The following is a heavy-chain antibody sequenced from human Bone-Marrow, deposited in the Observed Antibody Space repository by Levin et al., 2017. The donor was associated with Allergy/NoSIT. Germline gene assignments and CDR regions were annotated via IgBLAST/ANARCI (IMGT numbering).Heavy chain of an antibody. J-gene: IGHJ6*02. CDR2: ISSDSNQI. V-gene: IGHV3-21*01. CDR1: GFNVSSYS. D-gene: IGHD2/OR15-2a*01. Sequence: GGSLRLSCAASGFNVSSYSMNWVRQAPGKGLEWVSSISSDSNQIYYADSVKGRFTITRDNAQHSLYLQMNSLRAEDTAVYYCARKPRGIFSMDVWGQGTTVTVSS. CDR3: ARKPRGIFSMDV.